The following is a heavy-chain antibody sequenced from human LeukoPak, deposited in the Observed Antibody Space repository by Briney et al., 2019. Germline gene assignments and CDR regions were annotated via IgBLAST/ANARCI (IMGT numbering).Heavy chain of an antibody. CDR1: GFALSSHW. D-gene: IGHD5-18*01. J-gene: IGHJ4*02. Sequence: GGSLRLSCAASGFALSSHWMHWVRQPPGKGLVWVSRINGDGRTTSYADSVKGRFTISKDNAKNTMYLQINSLRADDTAVYYCARGQEYSYGQFDYWGQGTLVTVSS. V-gene: IGHV3-74*01. CDR3: ARGQEYSYGQFDY. CDR2: INGDGRTT.